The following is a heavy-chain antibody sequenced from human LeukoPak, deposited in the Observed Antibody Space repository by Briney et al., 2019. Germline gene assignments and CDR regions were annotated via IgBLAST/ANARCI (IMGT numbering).Heavy chain of an antibody. CDR1: GGTFSSYA. J-gene: IGHJ6*02. D-gene: IGHD3-10*01. Sequence: ASVKVSCKASGGTFSSYAISWVRQAPGQGLEWMGRIIPILGTANYAQKFQGRVTITADESTSTAYMELSSLRSEDTAVYYCARPSNYYGSGSPYYYYGMDVWGQGTTVTVSS. CDR2: IIPILGTA. V-gene: IGHV1-69*13. CDR3: ARPSNYYGSGSPYYYYGMDV.